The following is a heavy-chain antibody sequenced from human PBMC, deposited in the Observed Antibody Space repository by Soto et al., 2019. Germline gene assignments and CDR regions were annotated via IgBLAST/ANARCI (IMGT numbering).Heavy chain of an antibody. V-gene: IGHV3-13*01. CDR1: GFTFSSYD. CDR2: IGTAGDT. Sequence: GGSLRLSCAASGFTFSSYDMHWVRQATRKGLEWVSAIGTAGDTYYPGSVKGRFTISRENAKNSLYLQMNSLRAGDTAVYYCARAPSYYDFWSGYYGPRYGMDVWGQGTTVTVSS. J-gene: IGHJ6*02. CDR3: ARAPSYYDFWSGYYGPRYGMDV. D-gene: IGHD3-3*01.